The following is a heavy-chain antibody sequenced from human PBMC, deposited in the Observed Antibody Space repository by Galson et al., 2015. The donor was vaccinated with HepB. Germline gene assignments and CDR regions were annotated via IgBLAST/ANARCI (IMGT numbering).Heavy chain of an antibody. Sequence: SLRLSCAASGFTFGDYAMSWFRQAPGKGLEWVGFIRSKAYGGTTEYAASVKGRFTISRDDSKSIAYLQMNSLKTEDTAVYYCTRPLEEDGMTTVVTPDYWGQGTLVTVSS. J-gene: IGHJ4*02. V-gene: IGHV3-49*03. D-gene: IGHD4-23*01. CDR3: TRPLEEDGMTTVVTPDY. CDR1: GFTFGDYA. CDR2: IRSKAYGGTT.